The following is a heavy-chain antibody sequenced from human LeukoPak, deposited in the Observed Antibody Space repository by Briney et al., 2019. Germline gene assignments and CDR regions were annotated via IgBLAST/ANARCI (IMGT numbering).Heavy chain of an antibody. CDR1: GFTFGSFE. V-gene: IGHV3-48*03. CDR3: ARDLGDYVGYYAFDI. D-gene: IGHD4-17*01. J-gene: IGHJ3*02. CDR2: ISSSGSNK. Sequence: QPGGSLRLSCAASGFTFGSFEMNWVRQAPGKGLEWLSYISSSGSNKYYADSLKGRFTISRDNAKNSLYLQMNSLRAEDTADYYCARDLGDYVGYYAFDIWGQRTRVTVSS.